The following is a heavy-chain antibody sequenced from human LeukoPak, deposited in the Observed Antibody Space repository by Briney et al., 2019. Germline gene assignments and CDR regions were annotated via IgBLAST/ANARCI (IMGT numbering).Heavy chain of an antibody. J-gene: IGHJ6*02. CDR1: GYTFTGYY. V-gene: IGHV1-2*06. D-gene: IGHD2-2*02. CDR3: ARGTVVPAAIRTAADYYYYGMDV. Sequence: GASVKVSCKASGYTFTGYYMHWVRQAPGQGLEWMGRINPNSGGTNYAQKFQGRVTMTRDTSISTAYMELSRLRSDDTAVYYYARGTVVPAAIRTAADYYYYGMDVWGQGTTVTVSS. CDR2: INPNSGGT.